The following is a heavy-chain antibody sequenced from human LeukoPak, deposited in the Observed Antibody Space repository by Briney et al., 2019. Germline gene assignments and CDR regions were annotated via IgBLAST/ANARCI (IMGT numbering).Heavy chain of an antibody. CDR1: GFTFSSHS. V-gene: IGHV3-21*01. J-gene: IGHJ6*03. D-gene: IGHD3-22*01. CDR3: ARDPIKGYYDSSGSMYYYYYYMDV. CDR2: ISSSSSYI. Sequence: PGGSLRLSCAASGFTFSSHSMNWVRQAPGKGLEWVSSISSSSSYIYYADSVKGRFTISRDNAKNSLYLQMNSLRAEDTAVYYCARDPIKGYYDSSGSMYYYYYYMDVWGKGTTVTVSS.